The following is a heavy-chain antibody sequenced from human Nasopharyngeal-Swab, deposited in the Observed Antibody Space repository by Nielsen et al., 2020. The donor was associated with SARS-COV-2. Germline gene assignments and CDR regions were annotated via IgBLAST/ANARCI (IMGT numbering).Heavy chain of an antibody. V-gene: IGHV1-3*01. J-gene: IGHJ4*02. Sequence: VKVSCKASGYPLPNYAMYWVRQAPGQRPEFMGWINAGKGNTIYSQRFQGRVRISRDTSANTVYMELNRLRSEDTAVYYCARVPAVAASRIDYWGQGTLVTVSS. CDR1: GYPLPNYA. D-gene: IGHD6-19*01. CDR3: ARVPAVAASRIDY. CDR2: INAGKGNT.